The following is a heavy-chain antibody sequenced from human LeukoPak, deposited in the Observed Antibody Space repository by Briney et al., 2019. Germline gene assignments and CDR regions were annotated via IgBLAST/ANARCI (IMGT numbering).Heavy chain of an antibody. CDR2: INHSGST. Sequence: SETLSLTCAVYGGSFSGYYWGWLRQPPGKGLEWIGEINHSGSTNYNPSLKRRVTISVDTSKNQFSLNLSSVTAADTAIYYCARGGYYGSGNDFRFDPWGQGTLVTVSS. V-gene: IGHV4-34*01. D-gene: IGHD3-10*01. CDR1: GGSFSGYY. CDR3: ARGGYYGSGNDFRFDP. J-gene: IGHJ5*02.